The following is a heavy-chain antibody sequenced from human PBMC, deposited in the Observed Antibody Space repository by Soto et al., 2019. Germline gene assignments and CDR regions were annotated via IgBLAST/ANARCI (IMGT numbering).Heavy chain of an antibody. CDR1: GYNFANYW. CDR2: IFPGDPDT. J-gene: IGHJ3*02. D-gene: IGHD6-13*01. Sequence: GESLKISCKVSGYNFANYWIGWVRQMPGKGLEWMGMIFPGDPDTKNSPSLQGQITMSVDKSDSSAYLQWRSLKASDTAMYYCAAGYTTGPDAFDIWGQGTMVTVSS. CDR3: AAGYTTGPDAFDI. V-gene: IGHV5-51*01.